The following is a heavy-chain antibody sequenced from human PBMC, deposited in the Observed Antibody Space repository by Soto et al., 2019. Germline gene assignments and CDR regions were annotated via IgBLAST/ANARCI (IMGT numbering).Heavy chain of an antibody. Sequence: GGSLRLSCAASGFTFSTYAMSWVRQAPGKGLEWVSSISSSSSYIYYADSVKGRFTISRDNAKNSLYLQMNSLRAEDTAVYYCARDKGDDGYYYYYYMDVWGKGTKVTVSS. CDR1: GFTFSTYA. V-gene: IGHV3-21*01. D-gene: IGHD3-3*01. CDR3: ARDKGDDGYYYYYYMDV. CDR2: ISSSSSYI. J-gene: IGHJ6*03.